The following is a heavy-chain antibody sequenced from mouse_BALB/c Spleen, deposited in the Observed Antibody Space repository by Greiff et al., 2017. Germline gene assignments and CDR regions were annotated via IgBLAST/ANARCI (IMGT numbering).Heavy chain of an antibody. CDR2: INPNNGGT. D-gene: IGHD6-1*01. Sequence: VQLQQSGPELVKPGASVKIPCKASGYTFTDYNMDWVKQSHGKSLEWIGDINPNNGGTIYNQKFKGKATLTVDKSSSTAYMELRSLTSEDTAVYYCARWAHNSYYFDYWGQGTTLTVSS. CDR3: ARWAHNSYYFDY. J-gene: IGHJ2*01. CDR1: GYTFTDYN. V-gene: IGHV1-18*01.